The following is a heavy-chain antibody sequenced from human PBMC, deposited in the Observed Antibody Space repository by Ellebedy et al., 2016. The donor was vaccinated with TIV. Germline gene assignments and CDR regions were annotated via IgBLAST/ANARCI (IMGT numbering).Heavy chain of an antibody. CDR1: GGSISSYY. J-gene: IGHJ6*02. D-gene: IGHD2-2*02. CDR3: ARDIPLAPYYYYGMDV. Sequence: SETLSLXXTVSGGSISSYYWSWIRQPPGKGLEWIGYIYYSGNTNYNPSLKSRVTISVDTSKNQFSLKLSSVTAADTAVYYCARDIPLAPYYYYGMDVWGQGTTVTVSS. V-gene: IGHV4-59*01. CDR2: IYYSGNT.